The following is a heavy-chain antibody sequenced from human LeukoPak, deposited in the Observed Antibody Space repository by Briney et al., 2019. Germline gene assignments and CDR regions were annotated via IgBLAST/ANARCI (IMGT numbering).Heavy chain of an antibody. CDR1: GFTFSSFG. J-gene: IGHJ4*02. CDR2: ISNSADRT. V-gene: IGHV3-23*01. Sequence: PGGSLRLSCAASGFTFSSFGMSWVRQVPGKGLEWVSGISNSADRTYYADHVRGRFTISRDNSKNTVVLQMNSLTVEDSAVYYCAKGTSTMANRPADNWGQRTLVTVSS. D-gene: IGHD5/OR15-5a*01. CDR3: AKGTSTMANRPADN.